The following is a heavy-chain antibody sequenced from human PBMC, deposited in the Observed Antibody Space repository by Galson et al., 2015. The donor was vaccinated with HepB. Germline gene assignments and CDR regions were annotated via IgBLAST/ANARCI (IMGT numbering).Heavy chain of an antibody. CDR1: GSMSGNFA. CDR2: VSYSGTHT. V-gene: IGHV3-23*01. CDR3: AKDPPLTMDRGVIEAIRHFDP. J-gene: IGHJ5*02. D-gene: IGHD3-10*01. Sequence: SLRLSCAASGSMSGNFAMSWVRQAPGKGLEWVSTVSYSGTHTYYADSVKGRFTISRDTSKNTVYLQMNSLTLEDTAVYYCAKDPPLTMDRGVIEAIRHFDPWCHETLVIVAS.